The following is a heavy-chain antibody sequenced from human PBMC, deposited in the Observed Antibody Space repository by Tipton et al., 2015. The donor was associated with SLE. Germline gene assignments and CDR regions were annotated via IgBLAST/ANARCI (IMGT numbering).Heavy chain of an antibody. CDR1: GGSINSSHW. Sequence: SLRLSCAVSGGSINSSHWWSWVRQPPGKGLEWIGEIYRSGSTTYNPSLESRVTISIDKSKNQFSLKLSSVTAADTAVYYCARDGHNLGGWFDPWGQGTQVTVSS. V-gene: IGHV4-4*02. CDR3: ARDGHNLGGWFDP. CDR2: IYRSGST. D-gene: IGHD5-24*01. J-gene: IGHJ5*02.